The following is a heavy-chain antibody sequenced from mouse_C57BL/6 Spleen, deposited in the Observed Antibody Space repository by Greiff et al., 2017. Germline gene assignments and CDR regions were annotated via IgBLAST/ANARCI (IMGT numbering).Heavy chain of an antibody. J-gene: IGHJ3*01. CDR3: AREGYDGYYEGFAY. Sequence: EVKLMESGPELVKPGDSVKISCKASGYSFTGYFMNWVMQSHGKSLEWIGRINPYNGDTFYNQKFKGKATLTVDKSSSTAHMELRSLTSEDSAVYYCAREGYDGYYEGFAYWGQGTLVTVSA. D-gene: IGHD2-3*01. CDR1: GYSFTGYF. V-gene: IGHV1-20*01. CDR2: INPYNGDT.